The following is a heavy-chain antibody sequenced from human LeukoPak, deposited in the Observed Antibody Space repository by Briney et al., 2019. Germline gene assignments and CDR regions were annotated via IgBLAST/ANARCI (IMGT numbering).Heavy chain of an antibody. J-gene: IGHJ5*02. CDR2: ISAYNANT. CDR1: GYTFTNYG. CDR3: ARGIQLWSRFDP. V-gene: IGHV1-18*01. D-gene: IGHD5-18*01. Sequence: GASVKVSCKASGYTFTNYGISWVRQAPGQGLEWMGWISAYNANTKYAQKFQGRVTMTTDTSTSTVYMEVRSLRSDDTAVYYCARGIQLWSRFDPWGQGTLVTVSS.